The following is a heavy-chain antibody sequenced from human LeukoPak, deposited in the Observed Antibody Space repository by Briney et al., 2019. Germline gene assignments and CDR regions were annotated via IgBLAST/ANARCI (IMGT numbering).Heavy chain of an antibody. Sequence: PSETLSLTCTVSGHSISSYYWSWLRQPPGKGLEWLGYIYYSGSTNYNPSLKGRVTISVDTSKIQSSLKLSSVTAADTSVYYCARSRPATVVTRDYWYFDLWGRGTLVTVCS. V-gene: IGHV4-59*01. D-gene: IGHD4-23*01. CDR2: IYYSGST. J-gene: IGHJ2*01. CDR1: GHSISSYY. CDR3: ARSRPATVVTRDYWYFDL.